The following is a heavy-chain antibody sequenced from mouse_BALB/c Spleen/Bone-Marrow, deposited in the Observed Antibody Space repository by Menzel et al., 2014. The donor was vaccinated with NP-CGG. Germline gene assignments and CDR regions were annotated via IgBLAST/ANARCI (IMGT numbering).Heavy chain of an antibody. J-gene: IGHJ3*01. V-gene: IGHV1-15*01. CDR2: IDPETGGT. Sequence: QVQLQQSGAVLVRPGASVTLSCKASGYTFTDYEVHWVKQTPVHGLEWIGAIDPETGGTAYNQKFKGKATLTADKSSSTAYMELRSLTSEDSAVYYCTREGYYGSSPAWFAYWGQGTLVTVSA. D-gene: IGHD1-1*01. CDR1: GYTFTDYE. CDR3: TREGYYGSSPAWFAY.